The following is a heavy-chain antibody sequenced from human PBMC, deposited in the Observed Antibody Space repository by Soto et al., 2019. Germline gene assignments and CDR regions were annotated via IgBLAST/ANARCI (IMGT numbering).Heavy chain of an antibody. J-gene: IGHJ4*02. CDR3: AYSGSYLYYFDY. D-gene: IGHD1-26*01. CDR2: IIPNFGTA. V-gene: IGHV1-69*01. CDR1: GGTFSSYA. Sequence: QVQLVQSGAEVKKPGSSVKVSCKASGGTFSSYAISWVRQAPGQGLEWMGGIIPNFGTANYAQKFQGRITITADESTSTAYMELSSLRSEDTAVYYCAYSGSYLYYFDYWGQGTLVPVSS.